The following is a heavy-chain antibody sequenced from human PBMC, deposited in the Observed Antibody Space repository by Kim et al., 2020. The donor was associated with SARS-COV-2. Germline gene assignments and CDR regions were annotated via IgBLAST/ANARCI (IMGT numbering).Heavy chain of an antibody. Sequence: GGSLRLSCAASGFTFSSYSMNWVRQAPGKGLEWVSYISSSSTIYYADSVKGRFTISRDNAKNSLYLQMNSLRDEDTAVYYCARDREYYDSSGYYFDYWGQGTLVTVSS. CDR3: ARDREYYDSSGYYFDY. J-gene: IGHJ4*02. CDR2: ISSSSTI. CDR1: GFTFSSYS. D-gene: IGHD3-22*01. V-gene: IGHV3-48*02.